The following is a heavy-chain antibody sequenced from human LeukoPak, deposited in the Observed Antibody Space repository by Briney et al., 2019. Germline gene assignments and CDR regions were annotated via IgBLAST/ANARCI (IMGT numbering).Heavy chain of an antibody. D-gene: IGHD3-3*01. CDR2: ISGSGGST. CDR1: GFTFSSYA. CDR3: AKVVGYYDFWSGYYNYYYYGMDV. Sequence: PGGSLRLSCAASGFTFSSYAMSWVRQAPGKGLEWVSAISGSGGSTYYADSVKGRFAISRDNSKNTLYLQMNSLRAEDTAVYYCAKVVGYYDFWSGYYNYYYYGMDVWGQGTTVTVSS. J-gene: IGHJ6*02. V-gene: IGHV3-23*01.